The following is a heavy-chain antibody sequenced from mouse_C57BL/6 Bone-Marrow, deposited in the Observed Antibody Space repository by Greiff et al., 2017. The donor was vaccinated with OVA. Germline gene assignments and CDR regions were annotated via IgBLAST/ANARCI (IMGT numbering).Heavy chain of an antibody. CDR2: INPYNGGT. CDR3: ARSREEAPFAY. Sequence: EVQLQQSGPVLVKPGASVKMSCKASGYTFTDYYMNWVKQSHGKSLEWIGVINPYNGGTSYNQKFKGKATLTVDKSSSTAYMELNSLTSEDSAVYYCARSREEAPFAYWGQGTLVTVSA. D-gene: IGHD3-2*02. CDR1: GYTFTDYY. V-gene: IGHV1-19*01. J-gene: IGHJ3*01.